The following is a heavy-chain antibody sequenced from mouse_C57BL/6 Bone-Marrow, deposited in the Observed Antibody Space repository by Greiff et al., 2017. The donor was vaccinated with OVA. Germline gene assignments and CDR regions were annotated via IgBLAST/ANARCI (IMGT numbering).Heavy chain of an antibody. J-gene: IGHJ2*01. D-gene: IGHD2-2*01. CDR2: INPNNGGT. Sequence: EVQLQQSGPELVKPGASVKISCKASGYTFTDYYMNWVKQSHGKSLEWIGDINPNNGGTSYNQKFKGKATLTVDKSSSTAYMELRSLTSEDSAVYYCARLVTTPFDDWGQGTTLTVSS. V-gene: IGHV1-26*01. CDR3: ARLVTTPFDD. CDR1: GYTFTDYY.